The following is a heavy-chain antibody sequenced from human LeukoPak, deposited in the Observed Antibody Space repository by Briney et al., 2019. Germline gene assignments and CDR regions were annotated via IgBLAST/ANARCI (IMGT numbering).Heavy chain of an antibody. V-gene: IGHV3-23*01. CDR1: GFSFSNYA. CDR2: ISGGGAKT. J-gene: IGHJ3*01. D-gene: IGHD3-10*02. Sequence: GGSLRLSCAASGFSFSNYAMNWVRQAPGRGLEWGSYISGGGAKTRYADSVKGRFTISRDNPENTLYLHMNSLRAEDTAIYYCAKCSANYYNDAFDVWGQGTMVTVSS. CDR3: AKCSANYYNDAFDV.